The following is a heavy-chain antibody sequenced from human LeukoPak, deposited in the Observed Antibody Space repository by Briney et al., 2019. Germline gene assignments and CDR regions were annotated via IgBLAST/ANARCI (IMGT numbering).Heavy chain of an antibody. CDR2: INPNSGGT. V-gene: IGHV1-2*02. J-gene: IGHJ3*02. CDR1: GYTFTGYY. D-gene: IGHD3-22*01. CDR3: ASPLTYYYDSSGYRDDAFDI. Sequence: GASVKVSCKASGYTFTGYYMHWVRQAPGQGLEWMGWINPNSGGTNYAQKFQGRVTMTRDTSISTAYMELSRLRSDDTAVYYCASPLTYYYDSSGYRDDAFDIWGQGTMVTVSS.